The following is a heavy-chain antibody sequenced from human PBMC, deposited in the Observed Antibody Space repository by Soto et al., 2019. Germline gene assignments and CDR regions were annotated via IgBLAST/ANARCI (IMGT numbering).Heavy chain of an antibody. CDR3: ARVGGTDGFDY. Sequence: GGSLRLSCVTYGLTFTDYWMSWVRQAPGKGLEWVANIKQDESEKNYLDSVKGRFTISRDNAKNSLYLQMNSLRAEDTAVYYCARVGGTDGFDYWGQGTLVTVSS. D-gene: IGHD3-3*01. CDR1: GLTFTDYW. V-gene: IGHV3-7*03. CDR2: IKQDESEK. J-gene: IGHJ4*02.